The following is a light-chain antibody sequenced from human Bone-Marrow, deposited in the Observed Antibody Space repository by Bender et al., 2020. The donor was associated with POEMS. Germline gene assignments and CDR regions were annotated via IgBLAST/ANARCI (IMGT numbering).Light chain of an antibody. J-gene: IGLJ3*02. CDR1: SSDVGRFDL. CDR2: DVS. V-gene: IGLV2-14*03. CDR3: ISYTRTNTWV. Sequence: QSALSQPASVSGSPGQSITISCTGSSSDVGRFDLVSWYQQIPGKTPKLMIYDVSNRPSGVSDRFSGSKSGNTASLTISGLQAEDEADYYCISYTRTNTWVFGGGTKLTVL.